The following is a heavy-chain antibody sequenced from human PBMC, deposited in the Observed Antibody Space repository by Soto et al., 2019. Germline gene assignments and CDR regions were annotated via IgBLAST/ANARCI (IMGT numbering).Heavy chain of an antibody. CDR3: ARGVVLWFGQLARRGGYYYYMDV. D-gene: IGHD3-10*01. CDR2: IKDGGDI. V-gene: IGHV4-34*01. Sequence: QVQLQQWGAGLLKPSETLSLTCAVSGGSFSGYQWSWIRQPPGKELEWIGGIKDGGDINYNPSLKGRVNFLVDSPKEQISLRLSSVTAAHSAVYYCARGVVLWFGQLARRGGYYYYMDVWGKGTLVTVSS. CDR1: GGSFSGYQ. J-gene: IGHJ6*03.